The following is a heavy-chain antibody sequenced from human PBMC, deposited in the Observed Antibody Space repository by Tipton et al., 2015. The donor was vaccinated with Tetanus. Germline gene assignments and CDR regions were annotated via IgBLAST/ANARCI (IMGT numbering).Heavy chain of an antibody. V-gene: IGHV4-30-2*01. D-gene: IGHD1-1*01. J-gene: IGHJ6*02. CDR2: IYASGTT. Sequence: TLSLTCALSGDSISRGAYSWSWIRQPPGKGLEWIGYIYASGTTHYNPSLKSRVTISVGETKRQFSLNLTSVTAADTAVYYCARHNSYFYALDVWGQGTTVTVSS. CDR3: ARHNSYFYALDV. CDR1: GDSISRGAYS.